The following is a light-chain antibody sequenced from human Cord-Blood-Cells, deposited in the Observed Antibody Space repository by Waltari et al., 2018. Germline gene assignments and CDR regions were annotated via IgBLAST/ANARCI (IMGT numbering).Light chain of an antibody. CDR2: KDS. Sequence: SYELTQPPSVSVSPGQTARITCSGDALPKQYAYWYQQKPGQAPVMVLYKDSERPSGIPGRVSGSSSVTTVTLTISGVQAEDDADYYCQSADSRGTYRVFGGGTKLTVL. CDR3: QSADSRGTYRV. J-gene: IGLJ3*02. V-gene: IGLV3-25*03. CDR1: ALPKQY.